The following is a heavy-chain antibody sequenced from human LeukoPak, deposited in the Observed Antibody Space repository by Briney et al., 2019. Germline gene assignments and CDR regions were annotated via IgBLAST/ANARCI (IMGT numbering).Heavy chain of an antibody. Sequence: ASAKVSCKASGYTFTDYYIHWVRQAPGQGLEWMGWVNPRSGGTNYAQKFQGRVTMTRDTSISTAYMELSSLRSDDPAVYYCARDIGDYYGSGSYWLLWGQGTLVTVSS. CDR1: GYTFTDYY. D-gene: IGHD3-10*01. J-gene: IGHJ4*02. CDR3: ARDIGDYYGSGSYWLL. V-gene: IGHV1-2*02. CDR2: VNPRSGGT.